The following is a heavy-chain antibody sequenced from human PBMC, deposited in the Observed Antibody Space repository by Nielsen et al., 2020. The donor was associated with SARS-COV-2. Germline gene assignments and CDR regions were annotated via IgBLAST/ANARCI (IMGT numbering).Heavy chain of an antibody. CDR2: IYYSGST. J-gene: IGHJ6*02. Sequence: ETLSLTCTVSGGSISSYYWSWIRQPPGKGLEWIGYIYYSGSTNYNPSLKSRVTISVDTSKNQFSLKLSSVTAADTAVYYCAREPFSGSYYPSFGMDVWGQGTTVTVSS. CDR3: AREPFSGSYYPSFGMDV. D-gene: IGHD1-26*01. V-gene: IGHV4-59*01. CDR1: GGSISSYY.